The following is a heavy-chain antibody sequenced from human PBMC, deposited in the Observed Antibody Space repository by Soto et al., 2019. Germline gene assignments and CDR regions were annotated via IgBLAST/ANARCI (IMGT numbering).Heavy chain of an antibody. Sequence: QVQLVQSGAEVKKPGSSVKVSCKASGGTFSSYAISWVRQAPGQGLEWMGGIIPIFGTANYAQKFQGRVTITADESKSTAYMELSSLRSEDTAVYYCARDLAAAGTDYYGMDVWGQGTTVTVSS. D-gene: IGHD6-13*01. CDR3: ARDLAAAGTDYYGMDV. CDR2: IIPIFGTA. J-gene: IGHJ6*02. CDR1: GGTFSSYA. V-gene: IGHV1-69*12.